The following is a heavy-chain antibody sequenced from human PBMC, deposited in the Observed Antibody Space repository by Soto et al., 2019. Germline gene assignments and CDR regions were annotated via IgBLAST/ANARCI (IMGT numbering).Heavy chain of an antibody. CDR2: INAANGDA. Sequence: QVQLVQSGPEVKKPGASVKVSCKASGYSFTSYTLHWVRQAPGQRLEWMGWINAANGDAKHSQNFQGRVTITRDTSVTTGYMELSSLRSEDTAVYYCARGYCSGGTCYSGWYLDLWGRGTLVTVSS. V-gene: IGHV1-3*01. CDR1: GYSFTSYT. J-gene: IGHJ2*01. CDR3: ARGYCSGGTCYSGWYLDL. D-gene: IGHD2-15*01.